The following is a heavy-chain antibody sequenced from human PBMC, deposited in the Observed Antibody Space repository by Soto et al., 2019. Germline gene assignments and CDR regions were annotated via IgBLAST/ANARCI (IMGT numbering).Heavy chain of an antibody. CDR2: INSDGSIT. CDR1: GFTFSSYW. V-gene: IGHV3-74*01. CDR3: ARGTNGSPKD. J-gene: IGHJ4*02. D-gene: IGHD2-8*01. Sequence: GGSLRLSCAASGFTFSSYWMHWVRQVPGKGLVWVSRINSDGSITTYADSVKDRFTISRDNAKNTLYLQMNSLRAEDTAVYYCARGTNGSPKDWGQGTLVTVSS.